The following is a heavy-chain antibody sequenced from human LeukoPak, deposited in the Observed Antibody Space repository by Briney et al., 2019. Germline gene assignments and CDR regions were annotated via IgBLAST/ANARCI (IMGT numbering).Heavy chain of an antibody. Sequence: GGSLRLSCAASGFTFSSYGMNWVRQTPGKGLEWVSFISDSGTTREYADSVEGRFSISRDNAKNSLYLQMNSLRAEDTAMYYCMRGFSSSAGSYWGQGTLVTVSS. CDR1: GFTFSSYG. J-gene: IGHJ4*02. D-gene: IGHD6-6*01. CDR3: MRGFSSSAGSY. CDR2: ISDSGTTR. V-gene: IGHV3-48*01.